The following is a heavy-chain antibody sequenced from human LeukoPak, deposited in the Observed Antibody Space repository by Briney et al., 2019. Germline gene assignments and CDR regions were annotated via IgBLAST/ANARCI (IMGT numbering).Heavy chain of an antibody. V-gene: IGHV3-23*01. CDR1: GFTFSSYA. D-gene: IGHD1-1*01. CDR3: AKANWVSNADAVW. J-gene: IGHJ4*02. Sequence: QPGGSLRLSCAASGFTFSSYAMSWVRQAPARGLEWVSSITGGGDTFYADSVKGRFTLSRDDSRNIVYLQLNNLRLEDTAVYYCAKANWVSNADAVWWGPGTQVTVSS. CDR2: ITGGGDT.